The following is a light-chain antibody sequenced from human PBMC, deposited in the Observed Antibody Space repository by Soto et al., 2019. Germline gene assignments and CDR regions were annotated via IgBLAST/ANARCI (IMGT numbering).Light chain of an antibody. CDR1: QSVLYSSNNKNY. CDR3: QQYSITPLT. V-gene: IGKV4-1*01. J-gene: IGKJ4*01. CDR2: WAS. Sequence: DIVMTQSPDSLAVSLGERATINCKSSQSVLYSSNNKNYFAWYQQKPGQPPRLLIYWASTRESGVPDRFSVSGSGTDFTLTISSLQAEDVAVYYCQQYSITPLTFGGGTKVEIK.